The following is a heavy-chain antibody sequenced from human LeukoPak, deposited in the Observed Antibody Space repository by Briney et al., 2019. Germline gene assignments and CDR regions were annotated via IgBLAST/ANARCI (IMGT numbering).Heavy chain of an antibody. D-gene: IGHD6-25*01. V-gene: IGHV5-51*01. J-gene: IGHJ5*02. CDR1: GYRFTSYR. Sequence: GDSLKISCKASGYRFTSYRIGWVRQMHGKGLEWMGVIQPGVYERRYSPSFEGQVPISADRSISTAYMQWSSLKASATAQYYGARRTDSGWKWFDPWGQGNLVTVSS. CDR2: IQPGVYER. CDR3: ARRTDSGWKWFDP.